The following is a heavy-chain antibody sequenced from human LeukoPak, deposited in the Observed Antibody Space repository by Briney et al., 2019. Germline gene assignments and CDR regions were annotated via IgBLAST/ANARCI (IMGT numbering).Heavy chain of an antibody. CDR1: GGSFSCYF. Sequence: PSETLSLTCDVYGGSFSCYFWTWFRQPPGKGLEWIGEISQSGSQIYKPSLKSRVTISVDTSKNQFSLKLTSMTAADTAVYYCAVSTVKVTTRTLDHWSQGTLVTVSS. J-gene: IGHJ4*02. D-gene: IGHD4-17*01. CDR2: ISQSGSQ. V-gene: IGHV4-34*01. CDR3: AVSTVKVTTRTLDH.